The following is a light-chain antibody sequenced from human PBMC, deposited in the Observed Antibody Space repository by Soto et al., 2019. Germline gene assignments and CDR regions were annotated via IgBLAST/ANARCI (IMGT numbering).Light chain of an antibody. Sequence: DLQMTQSPSSLSASVGDRVTITCRASQSISSYLNWYQLKPGKSPKLLIYATSSLQSGVPSRFSGSGSGTDFTLTISSLLPEDFATYYCQQSYSTPRTFGPGTKVNIK. CDR1: QSISSY. CDR2: ATS. J-gene: IGKJ3*01. V-gene: IGKV1-39*01. CDR3: QQSYSTPRT.